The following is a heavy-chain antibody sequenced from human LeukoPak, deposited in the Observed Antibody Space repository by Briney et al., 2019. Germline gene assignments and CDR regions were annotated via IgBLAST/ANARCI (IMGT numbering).Heavy chain of an antibody. D-gene: IGHD2-15*01. J-gene: IGHJ4*02. V-gene: IGHV3-11*06. CDR2: ISSSSSYT. Sequence: GRSLRLSCAASGFTFSDYYMSWIRQAPGKGLEWVSYISSSSSYTNYADSVKGRFTISRDNAKNSLYLQMNSLRAEDTAVYYCARDSCSGGSCYSNLSPDYWGQGTLVTVSS. CDR3: ARDSCSGGSCYSNLSPDY. CDR1: GFTFSDYY.